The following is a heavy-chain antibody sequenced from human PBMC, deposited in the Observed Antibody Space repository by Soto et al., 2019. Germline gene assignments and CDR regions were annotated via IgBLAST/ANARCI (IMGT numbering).Heavy chain of an antibody. D-gene: IGHD3-3*01. CDR1: GFTFENYA. J-gene: IGHJ6*02. Sequence: GGSLRLSCVTSGFTFENYAMSWVRQAPGKGLEWVSAISGSGGTTYYSDSVKGRFTISRDNSKNTVYLQMNDLRVEDAAEYFCAKDSWAIFGVPAGEYYAMDVWGQGTTVTVSS. CDR2: ISGSGGTT. V-gene: IGHV3-23*01. CDR3: AKDSWAIFGVPAGEYYAMDV.